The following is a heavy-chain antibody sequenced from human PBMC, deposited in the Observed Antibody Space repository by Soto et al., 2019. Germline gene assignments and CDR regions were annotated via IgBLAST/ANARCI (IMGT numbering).Heavy chain of an antibody. D-gene: IGHD1-1*01. Sequence: ASVKVSCKASGYTFTSYGISWVRQAPGQGLEWMGWISAYDGNTNYAQKLQGRVTMTTDTSTSTAYMELRSLRSDDTAVYYCARDPSPNWNTFRAYYYYYGMDVWGQGTTVTVSS. CDR1: GYTFTSYG. CDR3: ARDPSPNWNTFRAYYYYYGMDV. J-gene: IGHJ6*02. CDR2: ISAYDGNT. V-gene: IGHV1-18*04.